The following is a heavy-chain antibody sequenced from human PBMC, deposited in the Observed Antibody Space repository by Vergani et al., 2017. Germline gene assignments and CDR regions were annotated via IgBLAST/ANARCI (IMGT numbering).Heavy chain of an antibody. CDR2: IWYDGSNK. V-gene: IGHV3-33*01. J-gene: IGHJ2*01. CDR1: GFTFSSYG. D-gene: IGHD1-1*01. Sequence: VQLVESGGGVVQPGRSLRLSCAASGFTFSSYGMHWVRQAPGKGLEWVAVIWYDGSNKYYADSVKGRFTISRDNSKNTLYLQMNSLRAEDTAVYYCARDRLTRNFDLWGRGTLVTVSS. CDR3: ARDRLTRNFDL.